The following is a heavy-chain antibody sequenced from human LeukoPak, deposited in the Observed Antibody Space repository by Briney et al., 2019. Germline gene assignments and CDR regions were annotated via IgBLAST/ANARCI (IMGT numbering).Heavy chain of an antibody. CDR1: GFTFSSYW. Sequence: GGSLRLSCAASGFTFSSYWMSWVRQAPGKGLEWVANIKKDGSEKYYVDSVKGRFTISRDNSQNTLYLQMNSLRPEDTAVYYCAKGGASVTRYVDYWGQGTLVTVSS. D-gene: IGHD4-17*01. J-gene: IGHJ4*02. CDR3: AKGGASVTRYVDY. CDR2: IKKDGSEK. V-gene: IGHV3-7*01.